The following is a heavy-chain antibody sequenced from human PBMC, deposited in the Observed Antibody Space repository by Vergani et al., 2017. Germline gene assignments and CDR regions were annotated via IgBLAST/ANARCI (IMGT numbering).Heavy chain of an antibody. D-gene: IGHD4-11*01. CDR3: ARVNTETNGHLYYYYYMDV. Sequence: QVQLQQWGGGLLKPSETLSLTCVVNGGSFTSYHWTWIRQSPGEGLEWVGDIDHIGRPAYNPSLKSRLTMSVDKSRNQFSLTLNSVTATDTAIYFCARVNTETNGHLYYYYYMDVWGQGTAVTVS. J-gene: IGHJ6*03. CDR2: IDHIGRP. CDR1: GGSFTSYH. V-gene: IGHV4-34*01.